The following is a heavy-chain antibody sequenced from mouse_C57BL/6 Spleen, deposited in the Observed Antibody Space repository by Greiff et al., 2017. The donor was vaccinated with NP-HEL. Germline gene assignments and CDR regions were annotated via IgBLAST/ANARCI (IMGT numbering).Heavy chain of an antibody. Sequence: VQLQQPGAELVMPGASVKLSCKASGYTFTSYWMHWVKQRPGQGLEWIGEIDPSDSYTNYNQKFKGKSTLTVDTSSSTAYMQLSSLTSEDSAVYYCSREIRLRAMDDWGQGTSVTVSS. CDR1: GYTFTSYW. V-gene: IGHV1-69*01. J-gene: IGHJ4*01. CDR2: IDPSDSYT. CDR3: SREIRLRAMDD. D-gene: IGHD3-2*02.